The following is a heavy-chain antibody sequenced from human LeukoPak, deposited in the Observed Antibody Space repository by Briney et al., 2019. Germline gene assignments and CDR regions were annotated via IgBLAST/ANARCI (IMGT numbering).Heavy chain of an antibody. CDR3: ARGSRTGWYYFDY. CDR2: IIPLLGKA. J-gene: IGHJ4*02. Sequence: GASVKVSCKASGGTFSSYAFSWVRQAPGQGLEWMGGIIPLLGKANYAQKFQGRVTITADTSSSTVYMELRSLRSDDTAVYYCARGSRTGWYYFDYWGQGTLVPVSS. V-gene: IGHV1-69*06. CDR1: GGTFSSYA. D-gene: IGHD6-19*01.